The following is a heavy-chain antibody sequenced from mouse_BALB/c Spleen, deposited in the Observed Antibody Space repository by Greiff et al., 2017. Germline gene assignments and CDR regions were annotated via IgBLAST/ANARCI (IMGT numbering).Heavy chain of an antibody. CDR2: ISSGGSYT. Sequence: EVKLVESGGGLVKPGGSLKLSCAASGFTFSSYAMSWVRQSPEQRLEWVAEISSGGSYTYYPDTVTGPFTISGDNATNTQYLEMSSLSSEDTAMYYCARDDSGGAMDYWGEGTSVTVSS. D-gene: IGHD3-2*01. V-gene: IGHV5-9-4*01. CDR3: ARDDSGGAMDY. J-gene: IGHJ4*01. CDR1: GFTFSSYA.